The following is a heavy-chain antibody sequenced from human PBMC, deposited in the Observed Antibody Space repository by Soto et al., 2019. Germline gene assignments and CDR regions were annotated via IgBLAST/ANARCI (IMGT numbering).Heavy chain of an antibody. D-gene: IGHD2-2*01. CDR2: INHSGST. V-gene: IGHV4-34*01. Sequence: SETLSLTCAVYGGSFSGYYWSWIRQPPGKGLEWIGEINHSGSTNYNPSLKSRVTISVDTSKNQFSLKLSSVTAADTAVYYCARASREDCSSTSCYAFDYWGQGTLVTSPQ. CDR3: ARASREDCSSTSCYAFDY. J-gene: IGHJ4*02. CDR1: GGSFSGYY.